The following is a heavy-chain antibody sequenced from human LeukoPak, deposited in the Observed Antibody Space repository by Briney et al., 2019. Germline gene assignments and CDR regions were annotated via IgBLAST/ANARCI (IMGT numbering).Heavy chain of an antibody. CDR2: IKSNADGGTT. J-gene: IGHJ6*02. Sequence: GGSLRLSCAASGFTFTNAWMSWVRQAPGKGREWVGRIKSNADGGTTNYAAPVKGRVTISRDDSKNTLYLQMNSLTTEDTAVYYCTTMNSMVRGVITYYHGMDVWGQGATVTVSS. V-gene: IGHV3-15*01. CDR1: GFTFTNAW. CDR3: TTMNSMVRGVITYYHGMDV. D-gene: IGHD3-10*01.